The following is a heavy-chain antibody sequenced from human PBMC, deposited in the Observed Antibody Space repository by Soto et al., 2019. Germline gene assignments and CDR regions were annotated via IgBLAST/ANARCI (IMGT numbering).Heavy chain of an antibody. V-gene: IGHV1-2*02. CDR1: GYTFTGYY. CDR3: ATNMGLYDYLWGNYRRAFDI. CDR2: INPNSGVT. J-gene: IGHJ3*02. Sequence: QVQLVQSGAEVKKPGASVKVSCKASGYTFTGYYMHWVRQAPGQGLEWMGWINPNSGVTSYTQKFQGRVTVTRDTSISTAYMELRRLRSDDTAVYYCATNMGLYDYLWGNYRRAFDIWGQGTLVTVSS. D-gene: IGHD3-16*02.